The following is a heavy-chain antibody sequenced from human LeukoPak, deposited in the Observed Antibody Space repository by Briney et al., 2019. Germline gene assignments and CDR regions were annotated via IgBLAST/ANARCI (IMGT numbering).Heavy chain of an antibody. D-gene: IGHD6-19*01. J-gene: IGHJ5*01. CDR1: GFTFSSYD. V-gene: IGHV3-13*01. Sequence: GGSLRLSCAASGFTFSSYDMHWVRQATGKGLEWVSAIGTAGDTYYPGSVKGRFTISRDNAKNSLYLQMYSLRADDTAVYYCATAVSVAGDSWGQGTLVTVSS. CDR2: IGTAGDT. CDR3: ATAVSVAGDS.